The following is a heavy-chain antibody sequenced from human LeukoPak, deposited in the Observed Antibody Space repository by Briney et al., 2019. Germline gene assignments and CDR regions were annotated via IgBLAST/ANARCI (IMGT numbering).Heavy chain of an antibody. D-gene: IGHD5-18*01. CDR1: GGTFSSYA. CDR2: ISAYNGNT. V-gene: IGHV1-18*01. Sequence: ASVKVSCKASGGTFSSYAISWVRQAPGQGLEWMGWISAYNGNTNYAQKLQGRVTMTTDTSTSTAYMELRSLRSDDTAVYYCGIRGYSYGSIDYWGQGTLVTVSS. J-gene: IGHJ4*02. CDR3: GIRGYSYGSIDY.